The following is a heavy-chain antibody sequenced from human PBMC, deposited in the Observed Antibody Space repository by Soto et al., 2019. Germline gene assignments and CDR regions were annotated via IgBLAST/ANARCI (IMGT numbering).Heavy chain of an antibody. CDR3: ARRGGGRWLQSDAFDI. V-gene: IGHV5-51*01. J-gene: IGHJ3*02. D-gene: IGHD5-12*01. Sequence: GESLKISCQGSGYSFTSYWIGWVRQMPGKGLEWMGIIYPGDSDTRYSPSFQGQVTISADKSISTAYLQWSSLKASDTAMYYCARRGGGRWLQSDAFDIWGQGTMVTVSS. CDR1: GYSFTSYW. CDR2: IYPGDSDT.